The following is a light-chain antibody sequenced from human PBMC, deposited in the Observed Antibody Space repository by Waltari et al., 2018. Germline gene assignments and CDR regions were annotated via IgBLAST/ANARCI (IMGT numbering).Light chain of an antibody. V-gene: IGLV1-44*01. CDR3: AAWDDSLNGHWL. CDR1: SSNIGHNL. CDR2: RND. Sequence: QSVLTQPPSASGTPGQRVTISCSGGSSNIGHNLVNWYKQGPGKAPKLLTYRNDQRPSGVPDRFSGSKSGTSASLAISGLQSDDEADYYCAAWDDSLNGHWLFGGGTKLSVL. J-gene: IGLJ3*02.